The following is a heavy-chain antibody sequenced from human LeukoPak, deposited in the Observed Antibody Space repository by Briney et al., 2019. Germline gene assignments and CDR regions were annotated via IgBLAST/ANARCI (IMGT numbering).Heavy chain of an antibody. J-gene: IGHJ3*02. Sequence: ASVKVSCKASGYTFTGYYMHWVRQAPGQGLEWMGWINPNSGGTNYAQKFQGRVTITRDMSTSTAYMELSSLRSEDTAVYYCAADPLHYGSGSTDAFDIWGQGTMVTVSS. D-gene: IGHD3-10*01. CDR3: AADPLHYGSGSTDAFDI. CDR1: GYTFTGYY. CDR2: INPNSGGT. V-gene: IGHV1-2*02.